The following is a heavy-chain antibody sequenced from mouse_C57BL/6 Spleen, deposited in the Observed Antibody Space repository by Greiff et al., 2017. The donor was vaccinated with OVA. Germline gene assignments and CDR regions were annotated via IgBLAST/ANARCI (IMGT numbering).Heavy chain of an antibody. J-gene: IGHJ3*01. Sequence: QVQLQQPGTELVKPGASVKLSCKASGHTFTSYWMHWVKQRPGQGLEWIGMIHPNSGSTNYNEKFKSKATLTVDKSSSTAYMQLSSLTSEDSAVYYCARSGYDYLFAYWGQGTLVTVSA. CDR3: ARSGYDYLFAY. CDR1: GHTFTSYW. CDR2: IHPNSGST. V-gene: IGHV1-64*01. D-gene: IGHD2-4*01.